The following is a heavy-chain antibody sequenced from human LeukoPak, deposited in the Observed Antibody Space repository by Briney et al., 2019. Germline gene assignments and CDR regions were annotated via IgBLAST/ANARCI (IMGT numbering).Heavy chain of an antibody. CDR1: GGSFSGYY. D-gene: IGHD3-22*01. J-gene: IGHJ4*02. Sequence: PSETLSLTCAVYGGSFSGYYWSWIRQPPGKGLEWIGEINHSGSTNYNPSLKSRVTISVDTSKNQFSLKLSSVTAADTAVYYCARDYYDSSGYSYWGQGTLVTVSS. CDR2: INHSGST. CDR3: ARDYYDSSGYSY. V-gene: IGHV4-34*01.